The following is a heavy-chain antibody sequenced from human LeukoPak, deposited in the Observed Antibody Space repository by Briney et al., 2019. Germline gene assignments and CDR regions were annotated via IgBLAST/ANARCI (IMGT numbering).Heavy chain of an antibody. D-gene: IGHD2-8*01. CDR3: ARDCSNGVCFPRDY. V-gene: IGHV1-18*01. Sequence: ASVKVSCTASGYTLSTYGISWVRRAPGQGLEWVGWITTYNGDKKYSQKFEDRVTMTTDTSTSTYYMELRSLRSDDTAIYYCARDCSNGVCFPRDYWGQGTLVTVST. CDR2: ITTYNGDK. CDR1: GYTLSTYG. J-gene: IGHJ4*02.